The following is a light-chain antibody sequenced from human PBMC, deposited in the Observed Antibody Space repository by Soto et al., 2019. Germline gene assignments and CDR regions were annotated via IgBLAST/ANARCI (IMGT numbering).Light chain of an antibody. Sequence: QSVLTQPASVSGSPGQSITISCTGTSSDIGDYNYVSWYQQYPGKVPKLVIYDVSHRPSGVSNRFSGSKSGNTASLTISGFQAEDEADYYCSSSTTTTSLVVFGGGTKLTVL. CDR3: SSSTTTTSLVV. J-gene: IGLJ3*02. CDR1: SSDIGDYNY. V-gene: IGLV2-14*01. CDR2: DVS.